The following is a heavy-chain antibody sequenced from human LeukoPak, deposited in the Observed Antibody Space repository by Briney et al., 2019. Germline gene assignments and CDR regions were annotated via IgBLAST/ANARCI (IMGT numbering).Heavy chain of an antibody. CDR2: INHSGST. V-gene: IGHV4-34*01. J-gene: IGHJ4*02. Sequence: SSETLSLTCAVYGGSFSGYYWSWIRQPPGKGLAWIGEINHSGSTNYNPSLKSRVTISVDTSKNQFSLKLSSVTAADTAVYYCARSYGSGIYPPDYWGQGTLVTVSS. CDR1: GGSFSGYY. CDR3: ARSYGSGIYPPDY. D-gene: IGHD3-10*01.